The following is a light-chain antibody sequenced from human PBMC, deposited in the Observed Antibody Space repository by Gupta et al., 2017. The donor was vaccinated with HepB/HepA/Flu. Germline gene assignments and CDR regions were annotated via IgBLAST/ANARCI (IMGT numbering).Light chain of an antibody. V-gene: IGKV3-11*01. CDR1: QSVSSY. Sequence: EIVLTQSPATLSLSPGERATLSCRASQSVSSYLAWYQQKPGQAPRLLISDASNRATGIPARFSGSGSGTDFTLTISSLEPEDFAVYYCQQRSNWPPYTFGPGTKLEIK. CDR3: QQRSNWPPYT. CDR2: DAS. J-gene: IGKJ2*01.